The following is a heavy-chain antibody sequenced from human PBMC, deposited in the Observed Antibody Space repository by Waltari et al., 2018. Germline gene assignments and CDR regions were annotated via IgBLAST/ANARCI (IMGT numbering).Heavy chain of an antibody. CDR2: IIPIFGTA. V-gene: IGHV1-69*13. D-gene: IGHD6-13*01. CDR1: GGTFSSYP. Sequence: QVPLVQSGAAVKKPESSVKVSCKASGGTFSSYPLSWVRPAPGHGLEWMGGIIPIFGTANYAQKFQGRVTITADESTSTAYMELSSLRSEDTAVYYCAREPGTIAAAGTKNAFDIWGQGTMVTVSS. J-gene: IGHJ3*02. CDR3: AREPGTIAAAGTKNAFDI.